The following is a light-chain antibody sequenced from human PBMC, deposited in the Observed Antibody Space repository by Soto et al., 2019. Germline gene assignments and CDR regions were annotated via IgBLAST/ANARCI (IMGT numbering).Light chain of an antibody. Sequence: QSALTQPASVSGSPGQSITISCTGTSSDVGRYSLVSWYQQHPGKAPKLMIYEDIERPSGVSNRFSGSKSGNTASLTISGLQTEDEADYYGCSYAGGTSVVFGGGTKLTFL. CDR3: CSYAGGTSVV. V-gene: IGLV2-23*01. CDR2: EDI. CDR1: SSDVGRYSL. J-gene: IGLJ2*01.